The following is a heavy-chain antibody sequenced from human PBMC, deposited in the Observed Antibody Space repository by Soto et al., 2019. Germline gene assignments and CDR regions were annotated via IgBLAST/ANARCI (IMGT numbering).Heavy chain of an antibody. Sequence: QITLKESGPTLVKPTQTLTLTCTFSGFSLSTSGVGVGWIRQPPGKALEWLALIYWDDDKRYSPSLKSRLTVTKETSKNQVVLTMTNMDPVDTATYYCAHSLGYCSGGSCYSDWFDPWGQGTLVTVSS. CDR1: GFSLSTSGVG. D-gene: IGHD2-15*01. V-gene: IGHV2-5*02. CDR3: AHSLGYCSGGSCYSDWFDP. CDR2: IYWDDDK. J-gene: IGHJ5*02.